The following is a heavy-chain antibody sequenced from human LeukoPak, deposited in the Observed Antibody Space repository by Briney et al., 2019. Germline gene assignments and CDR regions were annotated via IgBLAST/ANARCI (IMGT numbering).Heavy chain of an antibody. Sequence: SETLSLTCAVYGGSFSGYYWSWIRQPPGKGLEWIGEINHSGSTNYNPSLKSRVTISVDTSKNQFSLKLSSVTAADTAVYYCARQDQNYDFWSGPSGAFDIWGQGTMVTVSS. V-gene: IGHV4-34*01. J-gene: IGHJ3*02. D-gene: IGHD3-3*01. CDR1: GGSFSGYY. CDR3: ARQDQNYDFWSGPSGAFDI. CDR2: INHSGST.